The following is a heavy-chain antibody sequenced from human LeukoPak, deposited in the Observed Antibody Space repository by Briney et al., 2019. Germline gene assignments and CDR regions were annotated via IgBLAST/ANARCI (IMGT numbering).Heavy chain of an antibody. J-gene: IGHJ4*02. CDR1: GYSFIGYS. CDR3: STAYGSGTDFYY. Sequence: ASVKVSCKASGYSFIGYSIHWVRQAPGQGLEWVGWINPYSGGTNYAQKFQGRVTMTRDTSISTAYMDLSTLRSDDTAVYYCSTAYGSGTDFYYWGQGTLVTASS. D-gene: IGHD3-10*01. CDR2: INPYSGGT. V-gene: IGHV1-2*02.